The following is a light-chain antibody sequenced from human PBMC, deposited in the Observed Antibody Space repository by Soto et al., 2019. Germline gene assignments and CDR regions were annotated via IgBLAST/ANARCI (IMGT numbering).Light chain of an antibody. J-gene: IGLJ1*01. CDR3: CSYAGAYTPV. V-gene: IGLV1-44*01. Sequence: VLTQPPPTSGTPRPRGTLSCSGNSSSIGSNTVNWYQQLPGTAPKLLIYSNNQRPSGVPDRFSGSKSGNTASLTISGLQAEDEADYYCCSYAGAYTPVFGTGTKVTVL. CDR1: SSSIGSNT. CDR2: SNN.